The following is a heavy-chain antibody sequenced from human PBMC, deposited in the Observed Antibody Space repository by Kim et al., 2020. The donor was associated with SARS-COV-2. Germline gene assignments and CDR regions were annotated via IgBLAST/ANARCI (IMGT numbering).Heavy chain of an antibody. Sequence: SETLSLTCTVSGGSISSSSYYWGWIRQPPGKGLEWIGSIYYSGSTYYNPSLKSRVTISVDTSKNQFSLKLSSVTAADTAVYYCARHYKDSSTEIFDYWSQGTLVTVSS. D-gene: IGHD6-13*01. CDR1: GGSISSSSYY. J-gene: IGHJ4*02. CDR2: IYYSGST. CDR3: ARHYKDSSTEIFDY. V-gene: IGHV4-39*01.